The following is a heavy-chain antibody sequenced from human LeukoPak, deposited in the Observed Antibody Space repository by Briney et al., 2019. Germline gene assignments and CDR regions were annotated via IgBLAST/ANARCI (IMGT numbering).Heavy chain of an antibody. CDR1: GFTFDDYA. J-gene: IGHJ4*02. CDR3: AKDHCSSTSCYFFSY. V-gene: IGHV3-9*01. CDR2: ISWNSGSI. Sequence: GGSLRLSCAASGFTFDDYAMHWVRQAPGKGLEWVSDISWNSGSIGYADSVKGRFTISRDNSKNTLYLQMNSLRAEDTAVYYCAKDHCSSTSCYFFSYWGQGTLVTVSS. D-gene: IGHD2-2*01.